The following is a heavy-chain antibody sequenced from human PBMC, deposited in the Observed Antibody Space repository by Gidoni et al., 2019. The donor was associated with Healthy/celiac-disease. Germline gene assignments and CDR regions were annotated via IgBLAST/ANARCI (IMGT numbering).Heavy chain of an antibody. CDR2: IYPSGST. V-gene: IGHV4-61*02. CDR3: ARDLYYDFWSCYKENYYYYGMDV. CDR1: GASISRGSYS. Sequence: QVKLQESGPGLVKPSQNLSITCTVSGASISRGSYSSSWIRQPAGKGLEWIGRIYPSGSTNYTPSLKSRVIISVDTSKNQFSLKLSSVTAADTAVYYCARDLYYDFWSCYKENYYYYGMDVWGQGTTVTVSS. D-gene: IGHD3-3*01. J-gene: IGHJ6*02.